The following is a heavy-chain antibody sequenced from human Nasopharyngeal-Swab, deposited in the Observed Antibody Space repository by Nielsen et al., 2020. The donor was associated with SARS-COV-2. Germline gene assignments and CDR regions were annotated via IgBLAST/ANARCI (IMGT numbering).Heavy chain of an antibody. V-gene: IGHV3-48*04. J-gene: IGHJ4*02. CDR2: ISTTGFTT. Sequence: GESLKISCAAFEFTFSSYSMNWVRQAPGKGLEWISYISTTGFTTYYADSVKGRFTISRDNAKNTLYLQINSLRVEDTAVYYCARWRGSTTWYFDYWGQGTLVTVSS. CDR3: ARWRGSTTWYFDY. CDR1: EFTFSSYS. D-gene: IGHD2-2*01.